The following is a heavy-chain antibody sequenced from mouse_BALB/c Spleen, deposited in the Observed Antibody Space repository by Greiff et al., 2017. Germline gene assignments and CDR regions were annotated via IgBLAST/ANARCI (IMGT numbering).Heavy chain of an antibody. J-gene: IGHJ4*01. Sequence: EVQGVESGGGLVQPGGSLRLSCATSGFTFSDFYMEWVRQPPGKRLEWIAASRNKANDYTTEYSASVKGRFIVSRDTSQSILYLQMNALRAEDTPIYYCARENWDGAMDYWGQGTSVTVSS. V-gene: IGHV7-1*02. CDR3: ARENWDGAMDY. D-gene: IGHD4-1*01. CDR2: SRNKANDYTT. CDR1: GFTFSDFY.